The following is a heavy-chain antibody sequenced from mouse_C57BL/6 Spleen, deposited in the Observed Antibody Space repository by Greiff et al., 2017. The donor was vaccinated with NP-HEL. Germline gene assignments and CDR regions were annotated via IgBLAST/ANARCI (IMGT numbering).Heavy chain of an antibody. Sequence: VHVKQSGPELVKPGASVKIPCKASGYTFTDYNMDWVKQSHGKSLEWIGDINPNNGGTIYNQKFKGKATLTVDKSSSTAYMELRSLTSEDTAVYYCARAGDYYGSYWYFDVWGTGTTVTVSS. CDR1: GYTFTDYN. D-gene: IGHD1-1*01. CDR2: INPNNGGT. CDR3: ARAGDYYGSYWYFDV. V-gene: IGHV1-18*01. J-gene: IGHJ1*03.